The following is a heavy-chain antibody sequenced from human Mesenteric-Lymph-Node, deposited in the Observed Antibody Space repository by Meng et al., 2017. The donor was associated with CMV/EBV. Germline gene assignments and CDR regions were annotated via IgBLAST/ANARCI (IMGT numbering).Heavy chain of an antibody. V-gene: IGHV1-69*05. J-gene: IGHJ6*02. D-gene: IGHD2-2*01. CDR1: EGTFNTYN. Sequence: SVKVSCKLSEGTFNTYNIIWVRQAPGQGLEWMGGIIPIFGTANYAQKFQGRVTITTDESTSTAYMELSSLRSEDTAVYYCARVVHCSSTSCYPPPPYYGMDVWGQGTTVTVSS. CDR2: IIPIFGTA. CDR3: ARVVHCSSTSCYPPPPYYGMDV.